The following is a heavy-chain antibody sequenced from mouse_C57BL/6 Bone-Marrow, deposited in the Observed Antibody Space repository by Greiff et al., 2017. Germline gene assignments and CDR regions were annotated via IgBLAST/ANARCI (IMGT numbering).Heavy chain of an antibody. CDR1: GYTFTDYN. Sequence: EVQLQQSGPELVKPGASVKMSCKASGYTFTDYNMHWVKQSHGKSLEWIGYINPNNGGTSYNQKFKGKATLTVNKSSSTADMELRSLTSEDSAVYYCARDYDVLYWYFDVWGTGTTVTVSS. V-gene: IGHV1-22*01. CDR3: ARDYDVLYWYFDV. J-gene: IGHJ1*03. D-gene: IGHD2-4*01. CDR2: INPNNGGT.